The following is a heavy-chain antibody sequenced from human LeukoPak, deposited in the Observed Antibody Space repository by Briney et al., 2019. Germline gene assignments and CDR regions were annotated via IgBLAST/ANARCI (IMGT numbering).Heavy chain of an antibody. V-gene: IGHV3-48*03. CDR2: ISRSGSTR. CDR3: ARVATMVRVPLDALDI. J-gene: IGHJ3*02. CDR1: GFTFSACE. Sequence: GGSLRLSCAISGFTFSACELTWVRQAPGKGLEWVSYISRSGSTRYYADSVKGRFTISRDNAKNSLYLQMNSLRAEDTAVYYCARVATMVRVPLDALDIWGQGIMVSVSS. D-gene: IGHD3-10*01.